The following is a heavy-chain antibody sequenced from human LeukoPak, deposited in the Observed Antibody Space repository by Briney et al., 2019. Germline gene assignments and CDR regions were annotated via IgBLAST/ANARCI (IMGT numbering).Heavy chain of an antibody. CDR3: ARGLYTMIRGVIIY. D-gene: IGHD3-10*01. J-gene: IGHJ4*02. CDR2: IYYSGST. CDR1: GGSISSYY. Sequence: SETLSLTCTVSGGSISSYYWSWIRQPPGKGLEWIGYIYYSGSTNYNPSLKSRVTISVDTSKNQFSLKLSSVTAADTAVYYCARGLYTMIRGVIIYWGQGTLVTVSS. V-gene: IGHV4-59*01.